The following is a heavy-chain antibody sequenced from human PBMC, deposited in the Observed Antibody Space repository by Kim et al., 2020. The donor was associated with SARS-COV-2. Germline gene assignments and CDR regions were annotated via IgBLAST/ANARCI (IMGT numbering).Heavy chain of an antibody. J-gene: IGHJ4*02. Sequence: GGSLRLSCAASGFTFSSYAMHWVRQAPGKGLEWVAVISYDGSNKYYADSVKGRFTISRDNSKNTLYLQMNSLRAEDTAVYYCAAGRREGVRGVIVYWGQGTLVTVSS. CDR3: AAGRREGVRGVIVY. D-gene: IGHD3-10*01. CDR2: ISYDGSNK. V-gene: IGHV3-30-3*01. CDR1: GFTFSSYA.